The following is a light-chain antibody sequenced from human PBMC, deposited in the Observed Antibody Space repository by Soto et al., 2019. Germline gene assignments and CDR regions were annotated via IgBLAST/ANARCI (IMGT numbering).Light chain of an antibody. CDR3: CSYAGINAFV. J-gene: IGLJ1*01. CDR2: EVS. Sequence: QSALTQPPSASGSPGQSVTISCTGTSSDVGGYNYVSWYQQHPGKAPKLMIYEVSKRPSGVPDRFSGSKSGNTASLTISGLQAEDEADYYCCSYAGINAFVFGTGTKVTVL. V-gene: IGLV2-8*01. CDR1: SSDVGGYNY.